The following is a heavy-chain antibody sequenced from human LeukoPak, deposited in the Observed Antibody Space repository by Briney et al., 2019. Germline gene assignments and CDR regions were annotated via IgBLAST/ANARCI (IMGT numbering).Heavy chain of an antibody. J-gene: IGHJ3*02. Sequence: PGGSLRLSRAGSGFTIGSHDMHWVRQATGKGLEWVSGIGIAGDIYYSGSVKGRFTISRENVKNSLYLQMNGLRAGDTSVYYCARVGENAFDIWGQGTMVTVSS. CDR2: IGIAGDI. V-gene: IGHV3-13*04. CDR1: GFTIGSHD. CDR3: ARVGENAFDI.